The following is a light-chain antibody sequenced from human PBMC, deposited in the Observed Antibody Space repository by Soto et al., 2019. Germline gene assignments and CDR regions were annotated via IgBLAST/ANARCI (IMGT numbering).Light chain of an antibody. Sequence: QSVLTQPPSVSAAPGQRVTISCSGGRSNIGNYYVSWYHQLPGTAPKVLIYGNSNRPSGVPDRFSGSKSGTSASLAITGLQAEDEADYYCQSYDSRLSGYVFGNGTKVTV. CDR2: GNS. J-gene: IGLJ1*01. V-gene: IGLV1-40*01. CDR3: QSYDSRLSGYV. CDR1: RSNIGNYY.